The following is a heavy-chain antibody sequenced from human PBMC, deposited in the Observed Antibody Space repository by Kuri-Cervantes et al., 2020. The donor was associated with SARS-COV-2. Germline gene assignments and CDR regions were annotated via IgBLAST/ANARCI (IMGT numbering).Heavy chain of an antibody. D-gene: IGHD2-15*01. Sequence: GGSLRLSCKASGYTFTSYYMHWVRQAPGQGLEWMGWINPNSGGTNYAQKFQGRVTMTRDTSISTAYMELSRLRSDDTAVYYCARLSSGVDVWGKGTTVTVSS. J-gene: IGHJ6*04. CDR2: INPNSGGT. CDR3: ARLSSGVDV. V-gene: IGHV1-2*02. CDR1: GYTFTSYY.